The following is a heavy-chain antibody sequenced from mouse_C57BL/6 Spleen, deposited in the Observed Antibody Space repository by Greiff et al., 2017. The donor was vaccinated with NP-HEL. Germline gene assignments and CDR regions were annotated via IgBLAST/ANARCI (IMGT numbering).Heavy chain of an antibody. J-gene: IGHJ2*01. CDR3: ASLITTVDY. D-gene: IGHD1-1*01. Sequence: EVQLVESGGGLVKPGGSLKLSCAASGFTFSSYTMSWVRQTPEKRLEWVATISGGGGNTYYPDSVKGRFTISRDNAKTTLYLQMSSLRSEDTALYYCASLITTVDYWGQGTTLTVSS. CDR1: GFTFSSYT. CDR2: ISGGGGNT. V-gene: IGHV5-9*01.